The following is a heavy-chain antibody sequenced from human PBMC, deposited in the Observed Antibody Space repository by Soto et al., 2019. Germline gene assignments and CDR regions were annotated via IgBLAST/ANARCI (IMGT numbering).Heavy chain of an antibody. CDR3: AKHRVIAVAGNFDY. V-gene: IGHV3-23*01. CDR1: GFTFSNYA. Sequence: QPGGSLRLSCAASGFTFSNYAMSWVRQAPGKGLEWVSAISSSGGSTYDADSVKGRFTISRDSSKNTLYLQMNSLRVEDTAVYYCAKHRVIAVAGNFDYWGQGA. J-gene: IGHJ4*02. D-gene: IGHD6-19*01. CDR2: ISSSGGST.